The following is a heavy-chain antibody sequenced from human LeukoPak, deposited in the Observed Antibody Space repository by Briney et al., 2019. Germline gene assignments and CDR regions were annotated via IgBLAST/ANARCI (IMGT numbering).Heavy chain of an antibody. Sequence: GGSLRLSCAASGFSFSDYYMSWIRQAPGKGLEWVSYISGSTSYTDYADSVKGRFTISRDNAKNSLYLQMNSLRAEDTAVYYCARTLVAAPGSKGGPWGQGTLVTVSS. V-gene: IGHV3-11*03. CDR1: GFSFSDYY. CDR2: ISGSTSYT. J-gene: IGHJ5*02. CDR3: ARTLVAAPGSKGGP. D-gene: IGHD6-13*01.